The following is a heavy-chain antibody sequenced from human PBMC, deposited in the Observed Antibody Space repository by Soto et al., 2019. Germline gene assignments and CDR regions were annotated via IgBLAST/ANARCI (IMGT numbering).Heavy chain of an antibody. CDR3: AKSYSSNWYDYFDY. CDR2: ISGSGGST. CDR1: EFTFSTYA. Sequence: GGSLRLSCAASEFTFSTYAMSWVRQAPGKGLEWVSAISGSGGSTYYADSVKGRFTISRDTSKNKLYLQMNSLRAEDTALYYCAKSYSSNWYDYFDYWGQGTLVTVSS. J-gene: IGHJ4*02. D-gene: IGHD6-13*01. V-gene: IGHV3-23*01.